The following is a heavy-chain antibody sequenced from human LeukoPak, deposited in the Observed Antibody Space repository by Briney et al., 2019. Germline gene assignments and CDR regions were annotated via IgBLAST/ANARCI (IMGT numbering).Heavy chain of an antibody. D-gene: IGHD2-15*01. CDR3: AREVGSPAVRSAFDL. J-gene: IGHJ3*01. Sequence: SGGSLRLSCAASGFPFSTYWMTWVRQAPGKGLEWVANINQDGSQEHYVDSVTGRFTISRDNAKDSLYLQVNSLRDEDTAVYYCAREVGSPAVRSAFDLWGQGTMVTVSS. CDR2: INQDGSQE. CDR1: GFPFSTYW. V-gene: IGHV3-7*01.